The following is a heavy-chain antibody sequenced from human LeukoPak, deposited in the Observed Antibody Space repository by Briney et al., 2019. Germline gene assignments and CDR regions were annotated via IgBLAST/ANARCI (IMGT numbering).Heavy chain of an antibody. V-gene: IGHV1-8*01. CDR1: GYTFTSYD. D-gene: IGHD2-2*01. J-gene: IGHJ4*02. CDR3: ATRARPLGYCSSTSCRYFDY. CDR2: MSPNSGDT. Sequence: ASVKVSCKASGYTFTSYDFNWVRQATGQRPEWMGWMSPNSGDTGYAQKFQDRVTMTRNTSISTAYMELSSLRSDDTAVYYCATRARPLGYCSSTSCRYFDYWGQGTLVTVSS.